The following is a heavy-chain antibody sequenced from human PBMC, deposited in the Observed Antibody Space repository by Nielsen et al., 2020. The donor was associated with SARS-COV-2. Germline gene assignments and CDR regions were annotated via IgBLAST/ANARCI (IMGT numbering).Heavy chain of an antibody. D-gene: IGHD2-2*01. Sequence: GGSLRLSYAASGFTFSSYAMHWVRQAPGKGLEWVAVISYDGSNKYYADSVKGRFTISRDNSKNTLYLQMNSLRAEDTAVYYCAKDLDEYQLLLRYYGMDVWGQGTTVTVSS. CDR3: AKDLDEYQLLLRYYGMDV. J-gene: IGHJ6*02. V-gene: IGHV3-30-3*01. CDR2: ISYDGSNK. CDR1: GFTFSSYA.